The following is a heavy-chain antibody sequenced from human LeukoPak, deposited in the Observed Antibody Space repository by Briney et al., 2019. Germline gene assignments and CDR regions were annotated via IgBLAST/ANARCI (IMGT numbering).Heavy chain of an antibody. D-gene: IGHD2-2*01. J-gene: IGHJ3*02. CDR1: GYSFTSYW. V-gene: IGHV5-51*01. CDR3: ASTYCSSTSCYPQAAFEI. CDR2: IYPGDSDT. Sequence: GESLKISCKGSGYSFTSYWIGWVRQMPGKGLEWMGIIYPGDSDTRYSPSFQGQVTISADKSISTAYLQWSSLKASDTARYYCASTYCSSTSCYPQAAFEIWGQGTMVTVSS.